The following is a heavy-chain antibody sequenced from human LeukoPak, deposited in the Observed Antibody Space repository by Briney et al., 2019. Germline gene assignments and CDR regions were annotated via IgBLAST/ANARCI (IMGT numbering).Heavy chain of an antibody. CDR1: GGSISSYY. D-gene: IGHD3-10*01. J-gene: IGHJ5*02. Sequence: SETLSLTCTVSGGSISSYYWSWIRQPPGKGLEWIGYIYYSGGTNYNPSLTSRVTISVDTSKNQFSLKLSSVTAADTAVYYCAREVQWFGELPNWFDPWGQGTLVTVSS. CDR2: IYYSGGT. V-gene: IGHV4-59*01. CDR3: AREVQWFGELPNWFDP.